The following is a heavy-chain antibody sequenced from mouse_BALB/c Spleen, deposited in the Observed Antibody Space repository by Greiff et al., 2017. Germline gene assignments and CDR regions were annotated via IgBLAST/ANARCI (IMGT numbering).Heavy chain of an antibody. V-gene: IGHV1-80*01. D-gene: IGHD2-3*01. J-gene: IGHJ3*01. CDR3: ARSGYDGYLFAY. CDR1: GYAFSSYW. Sequence: VQRVESGAELVRPGSSVKISCKASGYAFSSYWMNWVKQRPGQGLEWIGQIYPGDGDTNYNGKFKGKATLTADKSSSTAYMQLSSLTSEDSAVYFCARSGYDGYLFAYWGQGTLVTVSA. CDR2: IYPGDGDT.